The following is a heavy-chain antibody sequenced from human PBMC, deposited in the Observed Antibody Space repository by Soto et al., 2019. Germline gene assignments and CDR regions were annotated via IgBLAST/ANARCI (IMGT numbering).Heavy chain of an antibody. Sequence: SETLSLTCAVYGGSFSGYYWSWIRQPPGKGLEWIGEINHSGSTNYNPSLKSRVTISVDTSKNQFSLKLSSVTAADTAVYYCARGPTYDYIWGSYRYPASRFDYWGQGTLVTV. CDR3: ARGPTYDYIWGSYRYPASRFDY. J-gene: IGHJ4*02. D-gene: IGHD3-16*02. CDR1: GGSFSGYY. CDR2: INHSGST. V-gene: IGHV4-34*01.